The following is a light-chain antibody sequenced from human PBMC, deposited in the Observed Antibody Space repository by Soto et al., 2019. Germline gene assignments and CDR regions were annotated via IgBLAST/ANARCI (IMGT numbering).Light chain of an antibody. V-gene: IGKV1D-12*01. CDR2: AAS. J-gene: IGKJ5*01. CDR3: QQANSFPIT. CDR1: QGISAW. Sequence: DIQMTQSPSSVSASVGDRVNITCRASQGISAWLAWYQQKPGKPPKLLIYAASSLQSGFPSRFNGSGFGTDFTLSSSSLQPEDFATYYCQQANSFPITFVQGTRLDIK.